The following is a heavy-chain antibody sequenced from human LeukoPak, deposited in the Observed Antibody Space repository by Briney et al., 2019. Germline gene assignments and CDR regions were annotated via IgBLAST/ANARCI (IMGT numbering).Heavy chain of an antibody. CDR1: GFTFSSYA. CDR2: ISGSGGST. V-gene: IGHV3-23*01. J-gene: IGHJ4*02. D-gene: IGHD3-10*01. CDR3: AKDLSLLWFGELLLGNY. Sequence: GGSLRLSCAASGFTFSSYAMSWVRQAPGKGLEWDSAISGSGGSTYYADSVEGRFTISRDNSKNTLYLQMNSLRAEDTAVYYCAKDLSLLWFGELLLGNYWGQGTLVTVSS.